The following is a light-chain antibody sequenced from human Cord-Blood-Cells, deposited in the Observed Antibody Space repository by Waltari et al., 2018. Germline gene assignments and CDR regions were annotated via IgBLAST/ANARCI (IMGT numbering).Light chain of an antibody. CDR3: SSYTSSSGV. CDR2: DVS. J-gene: IGLJ3*02. Sequence: QSALTQPASVSGSPGQSITISCTGTSSDVGGYNHVSWYQQHPGKAPKLMIYDVSKRPSGVSNRFSGSKSGNTASLTISGLQAEDEADYYCSSYTSSSGVFGGGTKLTVL. V-gene: IGLV2-14*01. CDR1: SSDVGGYNH.